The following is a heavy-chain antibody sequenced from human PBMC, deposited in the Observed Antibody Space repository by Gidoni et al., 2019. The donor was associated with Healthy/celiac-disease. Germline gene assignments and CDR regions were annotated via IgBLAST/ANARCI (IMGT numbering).Heavy chain of an antibody. CDR1: GYTFTSYY. Sequence: QVQLVQSGAEVKKPGASVKVSCKASGYTFTSYYMHWVRKAPGQGLEWMGIINPSGGSTSYAQKFQGRVTMTRDTSTSTGYMELSSLRSEDTAVYYCARDNLSPPGGGSWYESKDYWGQGTLVTVSS. CDR2: INPSGGST. J-gene: IGHJ4*02. D-gene: IGHD6-13*01. V-gene: IGHV1-46*01. CDR3: ARDNLSPPGGGSWYESKDY.